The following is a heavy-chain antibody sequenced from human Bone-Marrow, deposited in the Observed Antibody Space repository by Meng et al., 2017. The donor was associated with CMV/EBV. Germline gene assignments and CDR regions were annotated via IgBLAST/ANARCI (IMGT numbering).Heavy chain of an antibody. CDR2: INHSGST. CDR3: ARLVTIFGVAHY. D-gene: IGHD3-3*01. V-gene: IGHV4-34*09. CDR1: GGSFSGYY. Sequence: SETLSLTCAVYGGSFSGYYWSWIRQPPGKGLEWIGEINHSGSTNYNPSLKSRITISIDTSKNHFSLKLSSVSAADTAVYYCARLVTIFGVAHYWGQGILVTVSS. J-gene: IGHJ4*02.